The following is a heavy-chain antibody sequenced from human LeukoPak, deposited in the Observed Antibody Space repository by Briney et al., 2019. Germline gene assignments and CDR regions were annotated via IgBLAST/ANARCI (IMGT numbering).Heavy chain of an antibody. V-gene: IGHV3-7*04. CDR2: INRDGSEK. CDR3: ARASRFTMTVVI. D-gene: IGHD3-22*01. Sequence: PGGSLRLSCATSGFTFRTNWMSWVRQAPGKGLEWVANINRDGSEKNYVDSVKGRFTISRDNAKNSLYLQMNSLRAEDTAVYYCARASRFTMTVVIWGQGTMVTVSS. CDR1: GFTFRTNW. J-gene: IGHJ3*01.